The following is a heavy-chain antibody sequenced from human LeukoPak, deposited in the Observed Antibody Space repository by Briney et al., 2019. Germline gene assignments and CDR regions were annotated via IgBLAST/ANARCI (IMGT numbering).Heavy chain of an antibody. V-gene: IGHV3-30*01. CDR3: ARDGFGGGQGYY. CDR1: GFTFSSYA. J-gene: IGHJ4*02. Sequence: GGSLRLSCAASGFTFSSYAVHWVRQAPGKGLEWVAVISYDGSNKYYADSVKGRFTISRDNSKNTLYLQMNSLRAEDTAVYYCARDGFGGGQGYYWGQGTLVTVSS. D-gene: IGHD4-23*01. CDR2: ISYDGSNK.